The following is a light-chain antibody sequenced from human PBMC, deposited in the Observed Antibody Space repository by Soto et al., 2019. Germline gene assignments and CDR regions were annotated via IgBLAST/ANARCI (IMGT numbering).Light chain of an antibody. J-gene: IGLJ1*01. CDR2: ETN. Sequence: SLLTQPPSGSAAPGQTGTISSSGSSSNIGNNYVSWYQHLPGAAPKLLIYETNRRPAGIPDRFSGSKSGTSATLAITGLQTADEADYYCETWDTSLSAGRVFGPGTKVTVL. CDR3: ETWDTSLSAGRV. V-gene: IGLV1-51*02. CDR1: SSNIGNNY.